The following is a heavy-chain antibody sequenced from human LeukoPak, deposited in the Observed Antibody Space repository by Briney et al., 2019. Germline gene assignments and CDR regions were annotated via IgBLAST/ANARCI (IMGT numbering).Heavy chain of an antibody. Sequence: GWSLRLSCAASGFTFSKYWMLWVRQAPGKGLESVSRINTDGTVTAYADSVKGRFTVSRDNADNTMFLQMNSVRDEDTAVYYCATKQWLAPPPDSWGQGTPVTVSS. CDR1: GFTFSKYW. CDR3: ATKQWLAPPPDS. V-gene: IGHV3-74*01. CDR2: INTDGTVT. D-gene: IGHD6-19*01. J-gene: IGHJ4*02.